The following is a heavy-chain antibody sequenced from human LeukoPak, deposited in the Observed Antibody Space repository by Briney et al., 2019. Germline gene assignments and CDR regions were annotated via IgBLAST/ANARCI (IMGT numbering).Heavy chain of an antibody. J-gene: IGHJ4*02. CDR1: GFTFSSYA. V-gene: IGHV3-30*18. D-gene: IGHD5-24*01. CDR2: TSYDGSNR. Sequence: PGGSLRLSCAAPGFTFSSYAMSWVRQAPGKGLEWVAATSYDGSNRYYADSVKGRFTISRDNSKNTLYLQMNSLRAEDTAVYYCAKSALEMATVYYFDYWGQGTLVTVSS. CDR3: AKSALEMATVYYFDY.